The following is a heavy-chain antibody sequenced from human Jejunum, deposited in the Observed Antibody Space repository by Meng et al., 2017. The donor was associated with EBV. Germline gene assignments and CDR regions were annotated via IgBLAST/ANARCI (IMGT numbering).Heavy chain of an antibody. V-gene: IGHV4-61*01. CDR1: VGSVNSGSDS. CDR3: ARNWNF. Sequence: QVHRTDRRPGRWNASEPLSLPCPVSVGSVNSGSDSWPWIRQPPGKGLEWIGYIYNSGSTNYNPSLKSRVTISLDTSKNQFSLKLSSVTAADTAMYYCARNWNFWGQGTLVTVSS. D-gene: IGHD1-1*01. CDR2: IYNSGST. J-gene: IGHJ4*02.